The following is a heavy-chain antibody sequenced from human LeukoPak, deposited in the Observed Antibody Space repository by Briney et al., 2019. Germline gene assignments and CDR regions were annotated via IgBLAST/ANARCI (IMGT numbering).Heavy chain of an antibody. J-gene: IGHJ3*02. CDR3: ARLLYYYGSGPVDI. D-gene: IGHD3-10*01. V-gene: IGHV4-61*01. Sequence: SETLSLTCTVSGGSISSGNYYWSWIRQPPGKGLEWIGYIYYSGSTNYNPSLKSRVTISVDTSKNQFSLKLSSVTAADTAVYYCARLLYYYGSGPVDIWGQGTMVTVSS. CDR1: GGSISSGNYY. CDR2: IYYSGST.